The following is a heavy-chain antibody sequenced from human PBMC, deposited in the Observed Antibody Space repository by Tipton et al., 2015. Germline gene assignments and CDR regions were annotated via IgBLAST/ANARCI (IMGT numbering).Heavy chain of an antibody. CDR1: GFRFSAFW. V-gene: IGHV3-7*05. Sequence: SLRLSCAASGFRFSAFWMNWVRQAPGKGLEWVANIKQDAGEKTYVDSVRGRFTISRDNGKNSLYLQMNSLRAEDTAVYYCARGGSQMGYYYAMDVWGQGTTVTVSS. J-gene: IGHJ6*02. CDR3: ARGGSQMGYYYAMDV. D-gene: IGHD1-26*01. CDR2: IKQDAGEK.